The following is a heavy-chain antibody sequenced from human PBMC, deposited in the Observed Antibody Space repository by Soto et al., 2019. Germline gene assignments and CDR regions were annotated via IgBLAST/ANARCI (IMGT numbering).Heavy chain of an antibody. CDR2: IIPIFGTA. D-gene: IGHD5-18*01. CDR3: AGSGYSYGPGDNWFDP. CDR1: GGTFSSYA. J-gene: IGHJ5*02. Sequence: ASVKVSCKASGGTFSSYAISWVRQAPGQGLEWMGGIIPIFGTANYAQKFQGRVTITADESTSTAYMELSSLRSEDTAVYYCAGSGYSYGPGDNWFDPWGQGTLVTVS. V-gene: IGHV1-69*13.